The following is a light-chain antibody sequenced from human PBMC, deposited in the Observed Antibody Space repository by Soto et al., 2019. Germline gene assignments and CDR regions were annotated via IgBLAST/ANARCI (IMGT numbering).Light chain of an antibody. J-gene: IGKJ1*01. Sequence: EIVLTQSPGTLSVSPGERATLSCRASQSVSSSYLAWYQLKPGQAPRLLIYGASNRATGIPDRFSGSGSGTDFTLTISRLEPEDFAVYYCQQYGSSGTFGQGTKVDIK. CDR3: QQYGSSGT. CDR2: GAS. CDR1: QSVSSSY. V-gene: IGKV3-20*01.